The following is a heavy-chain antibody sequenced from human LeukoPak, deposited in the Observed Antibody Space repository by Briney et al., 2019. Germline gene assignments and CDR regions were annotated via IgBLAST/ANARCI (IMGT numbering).Heavy chain of an antibody. V-gene: IGHV3-30-3*01. D-gene: IGHD3-22*01. CDR1: GFTFSSHV. J-gene: IGHJ4*02. CDR3: AREGTTIVVALDY. CDR2: ISSDGSSK. Sequence: GGSLRLSCAASGFTFSSHVMHWVRQAPGKGLEWVAAISSDGSSKYYADSVKGRFTISRDNSKNILYLQMKSLRAEDTAVYYCAREGTTIVVALDYWGQGTLVTVSS.